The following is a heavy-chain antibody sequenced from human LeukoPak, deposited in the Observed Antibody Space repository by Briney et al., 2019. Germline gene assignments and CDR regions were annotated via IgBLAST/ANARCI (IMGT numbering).Heavy chain of an antibody. V-gene: IGHV3-48*04. CDR1: GFTFSSYG. CDR3: ARVAAGTTFYYMDV. D-gene: IGHD6-13*01. J-gene: IGHJ6*03. CDR2: ISGNGNTI. Sequence: PGGSLRLSCAASGFTFSSYGMNWVRQAPGKGLEWLSYISGNGNTIYYADSVKGRFTISRDNAKNSLYLQMNSLRAEDTAVYYCARVAAGTTFYYMDVWGKGTTVTISS.